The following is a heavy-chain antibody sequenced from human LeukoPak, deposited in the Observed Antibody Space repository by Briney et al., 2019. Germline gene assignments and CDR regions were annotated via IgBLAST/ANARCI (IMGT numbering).Heavy chain of an antibody. CDR1: GGSFSGYY. CDR2: INHSGNT. Sequence: SETLSLTCAVYGGSFSGYYWSWIRQPPGKGLEWIAEINHSGNTNYNPSLKSRVTISVDTSKNQFSLRLKSVTAADTAVYYCAKDLRSPSRIQLWQYYYYYGMDVWGQGTTVTVSS. J-gene: IGHJ6*02. D-gene: IGHD5-18*01. V-gene: IGHV4-34*01. CDR3: AKDLRSPSRIQLWQYYYYYGMDV.